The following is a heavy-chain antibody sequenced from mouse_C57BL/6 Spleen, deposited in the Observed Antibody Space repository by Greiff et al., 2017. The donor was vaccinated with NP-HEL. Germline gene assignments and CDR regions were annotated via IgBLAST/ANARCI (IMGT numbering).Heavy chain of an antibody. Sequence: EVQLMESGGGLVKPGGSLKLSCAASGFTFSSYTMSWVRQTPEKRLEWVATISGGGGNTYYPDSVKGRFTISRDNAKNTLYLQMSSLRSEDTALYYCARQDYSNLAWFAYWGQGTLVTVSA. V-gene: IGHV5-9*01. J-gene: IGHJ3*01. CDR3: ARQDYSNLAWFAY. CDR1: GFTFSSYT. CDR2: ISGGGGNT. D-gene: IGHD2-5*01.